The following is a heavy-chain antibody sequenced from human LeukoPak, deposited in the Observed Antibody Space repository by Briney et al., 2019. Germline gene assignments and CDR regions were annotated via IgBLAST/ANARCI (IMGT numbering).Heavy chain of an antibody. D-gene: IGHD2-15*01. J-gene: IGHJ5*02. V-gene: IGHV3-23*01. CDR2: ISGGGNST. CDR3: AKARAVVVVAATNH. Sequence: GGSLRLSCAASGFTFSNYAMSWVRQAPGKGLERVSAISGGGNSTYYADSVKGRFTISRDNSKNTLFLQMNSLRAEDTAVYYCAKARAVVVVAATNHWGQGTLVTVSS. CDR1: GFTFSNYA.